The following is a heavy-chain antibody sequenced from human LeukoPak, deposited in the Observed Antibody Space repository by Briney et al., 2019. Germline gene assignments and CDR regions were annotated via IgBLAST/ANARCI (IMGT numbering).Heavy chain of an antibody. CDR2: INHSGST. Sequence: SETLSLTCAVYGGTFSGYYRSWIRQPPGKGLEWIGEINHSGSTNYNPSIKSRVTISVDTSKNQFSRKLSTVTAADTAVYYCARGRVRGYGSGRLDAFDIWGQGTMVTVSS. J-gene: IGHJ3*02. D-gene: IGHD3-10*01. V-gene: IGHV4-34*01. CDR1: GGTFSGYY. CDR3: ARGRVRGYGSGRLDAFDI.